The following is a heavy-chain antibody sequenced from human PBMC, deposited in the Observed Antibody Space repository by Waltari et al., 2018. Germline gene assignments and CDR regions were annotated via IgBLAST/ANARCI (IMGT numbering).Heavy chain of an antibody. CDR1: GFTFSDNW. J-gene: IGHJ4*02. CDR3: ARRNGCDY. D-gene: IGHD6-19*01. CDR2: IKQDGSEK. V-gene: IGHV3-7*01. Sequence: EVQLVESGGGLVQPGGSLRLSCAASGFTFSDNWMTWARQAPGKELDWVANIKQDGSEKYYVDSVKGRFTISRDNAKNSLYLQMNSLRAEDSAVYYCARRNGCDYWGQGTLVTVSS.